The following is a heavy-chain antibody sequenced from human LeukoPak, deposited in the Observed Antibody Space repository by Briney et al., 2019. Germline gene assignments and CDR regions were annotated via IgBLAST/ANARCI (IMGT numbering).Heavy chain of an antibody. V-gene: IGHV3-64*01. CDR2: ITSNGDKT. D-gene: IGHD1-26*01. J-gene: IGHJ4*02. CDR3: ARGGATTLFDY. CDR1: GFTFSSYA. Sequence: GGSLRLSCAASGFTFSSYAMHWVRQAPGKGLEYVSAITSNGDKTYYGNSVKGRFTISRVNSKNTLYLQMGSLRIEDMAVYYCARGGATTLFDYWGQGTLVTVSS.